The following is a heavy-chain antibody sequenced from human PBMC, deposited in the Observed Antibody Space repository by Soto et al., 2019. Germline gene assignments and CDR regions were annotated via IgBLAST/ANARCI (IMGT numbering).Heavy chain of an antibody. CDR1: GDSISSGNKY. V-gene: IGHV4-30-4*01. Sequence: QVQLRESGPGLVMPSQTLSLTCTVSGDSISSGNKYWSWIRQPPGKGLEWIGYIFSRGTTYYTPSLKILLTMSLDASQNQFSLKLNSLTDADTAVYFCARVPSPFDYYYAMDVCGQGTTVTVSS. J-gene: IGHJ6*02. CDR3: ARVPSPFDYYYAMDV. CDR2: IFSRGTT. D-gene: IGHD3-16*01.